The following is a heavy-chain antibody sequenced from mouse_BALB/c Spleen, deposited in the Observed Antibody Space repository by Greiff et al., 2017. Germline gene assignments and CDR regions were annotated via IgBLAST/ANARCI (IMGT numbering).Heavy chain of an antibody. J-gene: IGHJ4*01. CDR1: GFSLTSYG. V-gene: IGHV2-9*02. CDR2: IWAGGST. D-gene: IGHD2-12*01. CDR3: ARDHDWMDY. Sequence: QVQLKESGPGLVAPSQSLSITCTVSGFSLTSYGVHWVRQPPGKGLEWLGVIWAGGSTNYNSALMSRLSISKDNSKSQVFLKMNSLQTDDTAMYYCARDHDWMDYWGQGTSVTVSS.